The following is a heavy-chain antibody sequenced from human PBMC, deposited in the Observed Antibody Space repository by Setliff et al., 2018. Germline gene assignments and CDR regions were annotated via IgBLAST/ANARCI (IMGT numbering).Heavy chain of an antibody. V-gene: IGHV4-4*02. Sequence: SETLSLTCAVSGGSISSSNWWSWVRQPPGKGLEWIGEIYHSGSTNYNPSVKSRVTISVDKSKNQFSLKLSSVTAADTAVYYCAREGLTIFGVVIRRNYFDYWGQGTLVTVSS. D-gene: IGHD3-3*01. CDR1: GGSISSSNW. CDR3: AREGLTIFGVVIRRNYFDY. CDR2: IYHSGST. J-gene: IGHJ4*02.